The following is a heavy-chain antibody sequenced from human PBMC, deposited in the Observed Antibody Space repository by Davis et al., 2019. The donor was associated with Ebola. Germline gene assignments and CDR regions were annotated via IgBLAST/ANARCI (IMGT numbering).Heavy chain of an antibody. Sequence: GGSLRLSCAASGFTFSSYAMHWVRQAPGKGLEWVAVISYDGSNKYYADSVKGRFTISRDNSKNTLYLQMNSLRAEDTAVYYCARGALWFGELLDWYFDLWGRGTLVTVSS. V-gene: IGHV3-30-3*01. CDR1: GFTFSSYA. CDR2: ISYDGSNK. J-gene: IGHJ2*01. CDR3: ARGALWFGELLDWYFDL. D-gene: IGHD3-10*01.